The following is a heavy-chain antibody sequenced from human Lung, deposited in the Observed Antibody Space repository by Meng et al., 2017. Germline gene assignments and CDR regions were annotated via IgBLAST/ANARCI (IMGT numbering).Heavy chain of an antibody. CDR2: INHSGST. V-gene: IGHV4-34*01. Sequence: QVQLQRWGAGRLKPSGTLSLTCVVSGGSFSDYYWSWIRQPPGKGLEWIGEINHSGSTNYNPSLESRATISVDTSQNNLSLKLSSVTAADSAVYYCARGPTTMAHDFDYWGQGTLVTVSS. CDR3: ARGPTTMAHDFDY. CDR1: GGSFSDYY. J-gene: IGHJ4*02. D-gene: IGHD4-11*01.